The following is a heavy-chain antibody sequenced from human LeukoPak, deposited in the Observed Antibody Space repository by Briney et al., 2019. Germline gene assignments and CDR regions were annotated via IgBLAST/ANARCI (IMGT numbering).Heavy chain of an antibody. CDR1: GFTFSNYA. Sequence: GGSLRLSCAASGFTFSNYAMNWVRQAPGKGLEWVSAISGSGGSTYYADSVKGRFTISRDNSKNTLYLQMNSLRAEDTAVYYCAKDLVTVTTGAFDYWGQGTLVTVSS. CDR2: ISGSGGST. V-gene: IGHV3-23*01. J-gene: IGHJ4*02. CDR3: AKDLVTVTTGAFDY. D-gene: IGHD4-17*01.